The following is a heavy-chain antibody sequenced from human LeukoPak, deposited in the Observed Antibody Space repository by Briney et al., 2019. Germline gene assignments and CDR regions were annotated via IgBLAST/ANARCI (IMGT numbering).Heavy chain of an antibody. Sequence: GGSLRLSCTASGVTFSSYTMSWVRQAPGKGLKWVSTISTGGGNTYYADSVKGRFTVSRDDSKNTLYLQMNSLRAEDTAVYYCAKDGGLWVSAHWGDSWGRGTLVTVSS. CDR1: GVTFSSYT. D-gene: IGHD7-27*01. CDR2: ISTGGGNT. CDR3: AKDGGLWVSAHWGDS. V-gene: IGHV3-23*01. J-gene: IGHJ4*02.